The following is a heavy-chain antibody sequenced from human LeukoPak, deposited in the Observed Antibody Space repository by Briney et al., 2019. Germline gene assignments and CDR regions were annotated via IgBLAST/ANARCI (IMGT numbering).Heavy chain of an antibody. CDR3: GKDITPGDMDV. CDR1: GLTLDYYA. V-gene: IGHV3-9*01. CDR2: FSLDTDRI. Sequence: PGRSLRLSCVASGLTLDYYAMHWVRHAPGKGLEWGAGFSLDTDRIDYADSVKGRFTVSRDNAKNSLYLQMNSLRPEDTAVYYCGKDITPGDMDVWGQGTTVTVSS. D-gene: IGHD3-10*01. J-gene: IGHJ6*02.